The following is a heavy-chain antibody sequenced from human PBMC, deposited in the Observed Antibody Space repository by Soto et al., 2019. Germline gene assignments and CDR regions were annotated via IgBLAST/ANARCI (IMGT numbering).Heavy chain of an antibody. Sequence: GGSLRLSCAASGFTFSSYGMHWVRQAPGKGLEWVAVVSHDGRNTHYADSVKGRFTISRDSSKNTVSLEMTSLRAEDTAVYYCAKGGRQWLVTSDFNYRGQGALVTVSS. CDR2: VSHDGRNT. CDR1: GFTFSSYG. CDR3: AKGGRQWLVTSDFNY. D-gene: IGHD6-19*01. J-gene: IGHJ4*02. V-gene: IGHV3-30*18.